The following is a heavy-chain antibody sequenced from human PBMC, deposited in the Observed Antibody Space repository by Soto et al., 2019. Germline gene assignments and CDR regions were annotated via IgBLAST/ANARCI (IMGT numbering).Heavy chain of an antibody. Sequence: ASVKVSCKASGYSFTDYYMHWVRQAPGQGFEWVGWINPNSGGTSYARKFQGRVTMTRDTSISTANMELTSLTSDDTAVYYCARDYNILTGSLWAWGQGTLVTVSS. V-gene: IGHV1-2*02. D-gene: IGHD3-9*01. CDR1: GYSFTDYY. CDR3: ARDYNILTGSLWA. J-gene: IGHJ4*02. CDR2: INPNSGGT.